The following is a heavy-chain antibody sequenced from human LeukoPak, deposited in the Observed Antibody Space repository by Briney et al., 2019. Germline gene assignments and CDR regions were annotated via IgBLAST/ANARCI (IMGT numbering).Heavy chain of an antibody. CDR3: AGALSYRGYYFDY. D-gene: IGHD4-11*01. CDR2: IYYSGST. V-gene: IGHV4-59*01. Sequence: SETLSLTCTVSGGSISRYYGSWIRQPPGKGLEWIGYIYYSGSTNYNPPLKRRVTISLATSKNQSSRNLRCLTAADTAVYYCAGALSYRGYYFDYWGQGTLVTVSS. CDR1: GGSISRYY. J-gene: IGHJ4*02.